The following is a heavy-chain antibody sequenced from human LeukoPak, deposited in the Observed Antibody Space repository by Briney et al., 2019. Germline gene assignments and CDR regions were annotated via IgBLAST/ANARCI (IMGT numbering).Heavy chain of an antibody. CDR2: ISSSSSYI. Sequence: GSLRLSCAASGFTFSSYWMGWVRQAPGKGLEWVSSISSSSSYIYYADSVKGRFTISRDNAKNSLYLQMNSLRAEDTAVYYCARDSGSYIHHSPHDYWGQGTLVTVSS. CDR3: ARDSGSYIHHSPHDY. J-gene: IGHJ4*02. D-gene: IGHD1-26*01. V-gene: IGHV3-21*01. CDR1: GFTFSSYW.